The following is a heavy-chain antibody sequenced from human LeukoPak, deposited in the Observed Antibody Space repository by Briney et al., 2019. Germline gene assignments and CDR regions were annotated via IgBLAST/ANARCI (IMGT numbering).Heavy chain of an antibody. CDR2: IKEDGSEK. CDR1: GFTFSTSW. Sequence: GGSLRLSCAASGFTFSTSWMIWVRQAPGKGLEWVANIKEDGSEKYYVDSVKGRFTISRDNAKNSLYLQVNSLRAEDTAVYYCASGYYSGWYIPYYWGQGTLVTVSS. V-gene: IGHV3-7*01. CDR3: ASGYYSGWYIPYY. J-gene: IGHJ4*02. D-gene: IGHD6-19*01.